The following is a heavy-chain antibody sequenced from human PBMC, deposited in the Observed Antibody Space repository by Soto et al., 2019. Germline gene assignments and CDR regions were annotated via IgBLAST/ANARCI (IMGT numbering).Heavy chain of an antibody. V-gene: IGHV5-10-1*01. CDR1: GYSFACYW. J-gene: IGHJ4*02. D-gene: IGHD3-22*01. CDR3: ARQIYDSDTGPNFQYYFDS. Sequence: GESLKISCNGSGYSFACYWITWVRQKPWKGLEWMGRIDPSDSQTYYSPSFRGHVTISVTKSITTVFLQWSSLRASDTAMYYCARQIYDSDTGPNFQYYFDSWGQGTPVTVSS. CDR2: IDPSDSQT.